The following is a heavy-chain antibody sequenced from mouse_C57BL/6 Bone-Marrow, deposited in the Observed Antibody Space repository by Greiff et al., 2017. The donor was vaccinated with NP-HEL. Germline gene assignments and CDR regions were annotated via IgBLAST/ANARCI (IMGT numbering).Heavy chain of an antibody. J-gene: IGHJ2*01. D-gene: IGHD1-2*01. CDR1: GYAFSSSW. V-gene: IGHV1-82*01. CDR2: IYPGDGDT. Sequence: QVQLQQSGPELVKPGASVKISCKASGYAFSSSWMNWVKQRPGKGLEWIGRIYPGDGDTNYNGKFKGKATLTADKSSSTAYMQLSSLTSEDSAVYVCARVGLLRPACYFDYWGQGTTLTVSS. CDR3: ARVGLLRPACYFDY.